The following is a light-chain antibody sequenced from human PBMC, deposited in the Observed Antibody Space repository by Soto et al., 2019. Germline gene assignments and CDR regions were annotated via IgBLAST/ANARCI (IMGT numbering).Light chain of an antibody. CDR3: QQLTDWPPQWT. Sequence: EIVMTQSPATLSVSPGERATLSCRASQSISSYLALYQQKPGQAPRLLIYDASSRATGIPARFSGSGSGTDFTLAISSLEPEDFAVYYCQQLTDWPPQWTFGQGTKVDI. V-gene: IGKV3-11*01. CDR1: QSISSY. J-gene: IGKJ1*01. CDR2: DAS.